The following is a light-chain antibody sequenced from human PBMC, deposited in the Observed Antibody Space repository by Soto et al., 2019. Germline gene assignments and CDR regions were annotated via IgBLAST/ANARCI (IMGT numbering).Light chain of an antibody. CDR3: QQSYSTPFT. CDR1: QSISSY. V-gene: IGKV1-39*01. CDR2: AAS. Sequence: DIQMTQSPSSLSASVRDRVTITCRASQSISSYLNWYQQKPGKAPKLLIFAASSLQSGVPSRFSGSGSGTDFTLTISSLQPEYFATYYCQQSYSTPFTFGPGTKVDIK. J-gene: IGKJ3*01.